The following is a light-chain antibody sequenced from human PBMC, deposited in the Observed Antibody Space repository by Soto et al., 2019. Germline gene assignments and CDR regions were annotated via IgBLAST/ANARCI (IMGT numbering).Light chain of an antibody. CDR3: CSYAGDYTFV. V-gene: IGLV2-11*01. CDR1: SSDVGGYNY. J-gene: IGLJ1*01. CDR2: DVK. Sequence: QSALTQPRSVSGSPGQSVTISCTGTSSDVGGYNYASWYQQHPGRAPRVMIYDVKTRPSGVPDRFSGSKSGNTASLTISELQAEDEADYYCCSYAGDYTFVFGTGTKLTVL.